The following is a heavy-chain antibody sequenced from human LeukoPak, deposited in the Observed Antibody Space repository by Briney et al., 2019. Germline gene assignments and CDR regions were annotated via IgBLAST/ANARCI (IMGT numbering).Heavy chain of an antibody. CDR3: ARKRVPAAIGDYYYYGMDV. Sequence: ASVKVSCKASGYTFTGYYMHWVRQAPGQGLEWMGWINPNSGGTNYAQKFQGRVTMTRDTSISTAYMELSRLRSDDTAVYYCARKRVPAAIGDYYYYGMDVWGKGTTVTVSS. V-gene: IGHV1-2*02. CDR1: GYTFTGYY. D-gene: IGHD2-2*01. CDR2: INPNSGGT. J-gene: IGHJ6*04.